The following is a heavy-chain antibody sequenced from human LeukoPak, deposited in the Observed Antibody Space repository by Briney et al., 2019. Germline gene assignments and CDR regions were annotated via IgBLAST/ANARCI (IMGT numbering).Heavy chain of an antibody. J-gene: IGHJ4*02. CDR3: ARVYYDSSGYYSPATVAD. CDR1: GYSISSGYY. V-gene: IGHV4-38-2*02. Sequence: PSETLSLTCTVSGYSISSGYYWGWIRQPPGKGLEWIGSIYHSGSTYYNPSLKSRVTISVDTSKNQFSLKLNSVTAADTAVYYCARVYYDSSGYYSPATVADWGQGTLVTVSS. CDR2: IYHSGST. D-gene: IGHD3-22*01.